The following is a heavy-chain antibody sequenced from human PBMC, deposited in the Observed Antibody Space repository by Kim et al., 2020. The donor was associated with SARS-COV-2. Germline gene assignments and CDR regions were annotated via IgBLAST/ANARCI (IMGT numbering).Heavy chain of an antibody. CDR1: GGSISSSSYY. D-gene: IGHD2-15*01. J-gene: IGHJ5*02. V-gene: IGHV4-39*01. Sequence: SETLSLTCTVSGGSISSSSYYWGWIRQPPGKGLEWIGSIYYSGSTYYNPSLKSRVTISVDTSKNQFSLKLSSVTAADTAVYYCARRVVVRGGPNWFDPWGQGTLVTVSS. CDR3: ARRVVVRGGPNWFDP. CDR2: IYYSGST.